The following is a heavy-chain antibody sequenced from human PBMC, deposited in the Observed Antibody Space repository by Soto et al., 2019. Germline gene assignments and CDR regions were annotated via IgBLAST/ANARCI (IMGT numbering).Heavy chain of an antibody. D-gene: IGHD3-10*02. CDR3: ARDVRLPDY. J-gene: IGHJ4*02. CDR1: GFTFRTYS. CDR2: ISSTGETT. V-gene: IGHV3-48*01. Sequence: VQLVESGGGLVPPGGSLRLSCAASGFTFRTYSMNWVRQAPGKGLEWVSFISSTGETTYYADSVKGRLTISRDNAKNSLFLQMNSLTAEDTAVYYCARDVRLPDYWGQGTLVTVSS.